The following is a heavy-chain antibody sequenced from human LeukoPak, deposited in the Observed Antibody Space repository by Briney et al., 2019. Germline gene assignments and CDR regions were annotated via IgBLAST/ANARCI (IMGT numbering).Heavy chain of an antibody. Sequence: GESLKISCKGSGYSFTNYWIGWVRQMPDKGLEWVGTIYPGNSDIRYSPSFQGQVTISVDKSINTAYLQWTSLKASDTAIYYCTTGRFCSGGSCSSSFDFWGQGTLLTVPS. CDR3: TTGRFCSGGSCSSSFDF. CDR2: IYPGNSDI. J-gene: IGHJ4*02. V-gene: IGHV5-51*01. D-gene: IGHD2-15*01. CDR1: GYSFTNYW.